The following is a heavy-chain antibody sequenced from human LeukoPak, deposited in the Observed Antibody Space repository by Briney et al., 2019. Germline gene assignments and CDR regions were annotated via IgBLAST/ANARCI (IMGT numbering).Heavy chain of an antibody. CDR2: ISSSSGYI. CDR1: GITISTYS. Sequence: GGSLRLSCAASGITISTYSMNWVRQAPGKGLEWVSSISSSSGYIYYEDSVQGRFTISRDNAKNSLYLQMNSLRAEDTAVYYCARDTDGFESGYGYYYYHGMDVWGQGTAVTVSS. J-gene: IGHJ6*02. V-gene: IGHV3-21*01. D-gene: IGHD3-3*01. CDR3: ARDTDGFESGYGYYYYHGMDV.